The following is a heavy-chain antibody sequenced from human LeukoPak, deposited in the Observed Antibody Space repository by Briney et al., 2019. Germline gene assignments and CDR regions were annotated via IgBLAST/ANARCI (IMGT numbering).Heavy chain of an antibody. V-gene: IGHV3-72*01. CDR2: IRNKANSYTT. CDR3: ARESSGSFDY. Sequence: PGGSLRLSCAASGFTFSSYAMSWVRQAPGKGLEWVGRIRNKANSYTTEYAASVKGRFTISRDDSKNSLYLQMNSLKTEDTAVYYCARESSGSFDYWGQGTLVTVSS. D-gene: IGHD1-26*01. J-gene: IGHJ4*02. CDR1: GFTFSSYA.